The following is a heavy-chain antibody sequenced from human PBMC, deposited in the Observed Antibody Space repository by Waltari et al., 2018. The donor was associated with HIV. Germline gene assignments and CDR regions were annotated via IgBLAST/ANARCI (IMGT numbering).Heavy chain of an antibody. V-gene: IGHV1-69*04. Sequence: QVQLIQSGAEVKKPGSSVKVSCKASGGTFNIHGFNWVRQAPGKGLGWMGRLISFLEIANYARQFQGRVTITAEKSTNTAYMELSSLKSEDTAVYYCARADVVGVGEADLSLWGQGTLVTVSS. J-gene: IGHJ4*02. CDR1: GGTFNIHG. CDR2: LISFLEIA. D-gene: IGHD1-26*01. CDR3: ARADVVGVGEADLSL.